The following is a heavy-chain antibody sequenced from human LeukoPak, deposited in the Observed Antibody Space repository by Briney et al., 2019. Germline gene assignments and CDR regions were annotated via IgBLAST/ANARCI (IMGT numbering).Heavy chain of an antibody. V-gene: IGHV1-46*01. Sequence: ASVKVSCKAAGYPFINYHMHWVRQAPGQGLEWLGIINPRDDYKSYAQKFQGRITITRDTSTSTVYMDLSSLTSDDTAVYYCARDGGSYSADYWGQGTLVTVSS. CDR3: ARDGGSYSADY. D-gene: IGHD1-26*01. J-gene: IGHJ4*02. CDR2: INPRDDYK. CDR1: GYPFINYH.